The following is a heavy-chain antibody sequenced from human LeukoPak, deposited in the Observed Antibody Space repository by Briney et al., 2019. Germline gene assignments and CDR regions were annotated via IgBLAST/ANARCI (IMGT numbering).Heavy chain of an antibody. J-gene: IGHJ4*02. Sequence: GGSLRLSCAASGFTFSSYGMHWVRQAPGKGLEWVAFIRYVGSKKYYAGSVKGRFTISRDNSKNTLYLQMNSLRAEDTAVYYCARDSESSFEWLRPYRGYSYGSIDYWGQGTLVTVSS. CDR1: GFTFSSYG. V-gene: IGHV3-30*02. CDR2: IRYVGSKK. CDR3: ARDSESSFEWLRPYRGYSYGSIDY. D-gene: IGHD5-18*01.